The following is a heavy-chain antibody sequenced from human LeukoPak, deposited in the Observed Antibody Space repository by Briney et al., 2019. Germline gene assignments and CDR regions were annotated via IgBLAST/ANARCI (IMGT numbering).Heavy chain of an antibody. CDR1: GYTFTGYY. Sequence: GASVKVSCKASGYTFTGYYMHWVRQAPGQGVEWMGWINPNSGGTNYAQKFQGRVTMTRDASISTAYMELSRLRSDDTAVYYCAREGYRGYGFDYWGQGTLVTVSS. D-gene: IGHD5-12*01. J-gene: IGHJ4*02. CDR3: AREGYRGYGFDY. V-gene: IGHV1-2*02. CDR2: INPNSGGT.